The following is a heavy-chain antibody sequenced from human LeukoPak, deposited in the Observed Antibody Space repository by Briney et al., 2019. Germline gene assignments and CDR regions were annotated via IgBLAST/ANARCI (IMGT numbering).Heavy chain of an antibody. D-gene: IGHD3-10*01. V-gene: IGHV3-23*01. Sequence: GGSLRLSCAASGFTFSSYSMNWVRQAPGKGLEWVSAISGSGGSTYYADSVKGRFTISRDNSKNTLYLQMNSLRAEGTAVYYCAKGGRAYYYGSGSSWGYFDYWGQGTLVTVSS. CDR3: AKGGRAYYYGSGSSWGYFDY. CDR1: GFTFSSYS. J-gene: IGHJ4*02. CDR2: ISGSGGST.